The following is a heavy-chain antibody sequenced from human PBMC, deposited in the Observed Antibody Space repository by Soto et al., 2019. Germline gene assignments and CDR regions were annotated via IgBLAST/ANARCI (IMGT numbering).Heavy chain of an antibody. V-gene: IGHV3-74*01. CDR3: TRDWVDYYGSGTYYPRFDP. CDR2: INSDGDTS. D-gene: IGHD3-10*01. Sequence: GGSLRLSCVASGFGFHTYWMHWVRQVPGKGLVWVARINSDGDTSTYADSVKGRFSISRDNTKNTLFLQMNGLRDDDTAVYYCTRDWVDYYGSGTYYPRFDPWGQGALVTVSS. J-gene: IGHJ5*02. CDR1: GFGFHTYW.